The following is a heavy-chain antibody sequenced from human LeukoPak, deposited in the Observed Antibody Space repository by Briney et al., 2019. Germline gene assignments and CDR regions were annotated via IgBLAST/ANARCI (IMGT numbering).Heavy chain of an antibody. J-gene: IGHJ4*02. CDR1: GFTFSSYA. V-gene: IGHV3-7*01. CDR3: ARDLGGYDHVPDY. CDR2: INRDGSPK. Sequence: TGGSLRVSCAASGFTFSSYAMSWVRQAPGKGLEWVANINRDGSPKYYADSVKGRFTISRDNAENSLFLQMNSLRADDTAIYYCARDLGGYDHVPDYWGQGTLVTVSS. D-gene: IGHD5-12*01.